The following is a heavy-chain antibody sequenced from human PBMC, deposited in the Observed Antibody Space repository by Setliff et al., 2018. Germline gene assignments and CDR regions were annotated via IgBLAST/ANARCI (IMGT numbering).Heavy chain of an antibody. D-gene: IGHD3-10*01. CDR3: ASGSLTRGVNYY. J-gene: IGHJ4*02. Sequence: ETLSLTCTVSGGSISSGGYYWSWIRQCPGKGLEWVSSISSSSSYIYYADSVKGRFTISRDNAKNSLYLQMNSLRAEDTAVYYCASGSLTRGVNYYWGQGTLVTVSS. CDR1: GGSISSGGYY. V-gene: IGHV3-21*01. CDR2: ISSSSSYI.